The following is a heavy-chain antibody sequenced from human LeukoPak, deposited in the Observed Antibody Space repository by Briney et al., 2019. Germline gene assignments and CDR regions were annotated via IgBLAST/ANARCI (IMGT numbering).Heavy chain of an antibody. D-gene: IGHD6-19*01. J-gene: IGHJ4*02. CDR1: GFTFSSYG. CDR2: ISGSGGST. Sequence: GGSPRLSCAASGFTFSSYGMSWVRQAPGKGLEWVSAISGSGGSTYHADSVKGRFTISRDNSKNTLYLQMNSLRAEDTAVYYCAKSFGYSSGWYPYYFDYWGQGTLVTVSS. V-gene: IGHV3-23*01. CDR3: AKSFGYSSGWYPYYFDY.